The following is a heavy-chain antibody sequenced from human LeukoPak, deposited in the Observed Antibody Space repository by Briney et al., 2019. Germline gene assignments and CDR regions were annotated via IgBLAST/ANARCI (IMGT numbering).Heavy chain of an antibody. V-gene: IGHV4-61*02. J-gene: IGHJ5*02. CDR1: GGSISSGSYY. D-gene: IGHD6-19*01. CDR3: ARVNKQWSFDP. Sequence: SSETLSLTCTVSGGSISSGSYYWSWIRQPAGKGLEWIGRIYTSGSTNYNPSLKSRVTISVDTSKNQFSLKLSSVTAADTAVYYCARVNKQWSFDPWGQGTLVTVSS. CDR2: IYTSGST.